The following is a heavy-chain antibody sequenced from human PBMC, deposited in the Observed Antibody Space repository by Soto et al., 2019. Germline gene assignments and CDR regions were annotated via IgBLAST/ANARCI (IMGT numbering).Heavy chain of an antibody. CDR3: AKIEMGWFAH. V-gene: IGHV3-23*01. CDR1: VFSFFSYA. CDR2: ISGSGGHT. Sequence: PGGSLRLSCTGSVFSFFSYAMSWVRQAPGKGLEWVSTISGSGGHTYYADSVKGRFVVSRDNDKNTVYLHMSSLTGEDTAVYFCAKIEMGWFAHWGQGTQVTVSS. D-gene: IGHD2-8*01. J-gene: IGHJ5*02.